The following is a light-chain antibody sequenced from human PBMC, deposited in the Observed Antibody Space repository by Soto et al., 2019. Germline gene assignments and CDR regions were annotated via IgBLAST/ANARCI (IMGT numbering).Light chain of an antibody. Sequence: EVVLTQSPGTLSLSPGERVTLSCRASQRVGSSYLSWYQQKPGRAPRLLFYSASSRATGIPDRFSGSGSGRAFTITIISRLQQDVAVYYCYHFCSCPETFGQGTNVE. CDR1: QRVGSSY. CDR3: YHFCSCPET. V-gene: IGKV3-20*01. CDR2: SAS. J-gene: IGKJ1*01.